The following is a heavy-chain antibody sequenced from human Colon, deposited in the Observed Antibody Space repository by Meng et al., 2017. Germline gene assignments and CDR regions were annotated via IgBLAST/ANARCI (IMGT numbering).Heavy chain of an antibody. Sequence: QLQPQESGPGLVKPSETLSLTCTVSGGSISSSSYYWGWIRQPPGKGLEWIGSIYYSGSTYYNPSLKSRVTISVDTSKNQFSLKLSSVTAADTAVYYCAVWFGELLSGNWFDPWGQGTLVTVSS. CDR2: IYYSGST. CDR3: AVWFGELLSGNWFDP. D-gene: IGHD3-10*01. J-gene: IGHJ5*02. V-gene: IGHV4-39*07. CDR1: GGSISSSSYY.